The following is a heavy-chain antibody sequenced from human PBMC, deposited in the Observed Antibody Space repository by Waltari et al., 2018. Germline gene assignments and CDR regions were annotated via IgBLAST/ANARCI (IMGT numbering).Heavy chain of an antibody. CDR3: ATGGGNSQDAFDI. V-gene: IGHV1-69-2*01. D-gene: IGHD2-21*02. Sequence: EVQLVQSGAEVKQPGATVKISCKVSGYTLTDYYMHSVNQAPGKGLEWMGLVDPEDGKTIYAEKFQGRVTITADTSTDTAYMELSSLRSEDTAVYYCATGGGNSQDAFDIWGQGTMVTVSS. CDR1: GYTLTDYY. CDR2: VDPEDGKT. J-gene: IGHJ3*02.